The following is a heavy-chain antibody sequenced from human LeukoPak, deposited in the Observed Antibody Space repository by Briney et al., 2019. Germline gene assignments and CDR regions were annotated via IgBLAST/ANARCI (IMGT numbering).Heavy chain of an antibody. V-gene: IGHV3-30-3*01. D-gene: IGHD3-10*01. Sequence: PGRSLRLSCAASGFTFSAYAMYWVRQAPGKGLEWVALMSYDGGDKYYADSVKGRFTISRDNSKNTLYLQMNSLRAEDTAVYYCARDHWYYYGSGSYFTAHYDYWGQGTLVTVSS. CDR2: MSYDGGDK. CDR3: ARDHWYYYGSGSYFTAHYDY. CDR1: GFTFSAYA. J-gene: IGHJ4*02.